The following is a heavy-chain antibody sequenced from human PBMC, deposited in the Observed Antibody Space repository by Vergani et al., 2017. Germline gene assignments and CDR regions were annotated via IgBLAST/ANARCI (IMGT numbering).Heavy chain of an antibody. CDR1: GFTVSSNY. J-gene: IGHJ6*02. V-gene: IGHV3-66*02. CDR3: AKVASVVVVVVCMDV. Sequence: EVQLVESGGGLVQPGGSLRLSCAASGFTVSSNYMSWVRQAPGKGLEWVSVIYSGGSTYYADSVKGRFTISRDNSKNTLYLQMNSLRAEDTAVYYCAKVASVVVVVVCMDVWGQGTTVTVSS. CDR2: IYSGGST. D-gene: IGHD2-15*01.